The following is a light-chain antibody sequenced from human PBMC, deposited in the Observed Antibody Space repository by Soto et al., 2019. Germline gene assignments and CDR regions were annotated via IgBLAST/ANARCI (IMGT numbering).Light chain of an antibody. Sequence: QSVLTQPPSASGTPGQSVTISCSGSNSNIGRNTVNWYQQLPGRAPKLLIYTNIQRPSGVPDRFSGSKPGTSASVAISGLQSGDEADYYCAAWDDSLNGVVFGGGTKLTVL. V-gene: IGLV1-44*01. CDR2: TNI. CDR1: NSNIGRNT. CDR3: AAWDDSLNGVV. J-gene: IGLJ2*01.